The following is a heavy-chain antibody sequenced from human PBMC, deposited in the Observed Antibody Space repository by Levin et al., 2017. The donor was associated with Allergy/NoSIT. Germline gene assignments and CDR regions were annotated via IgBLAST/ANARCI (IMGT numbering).Heavy chain of an antibody. Sequence: GESLKISCKASGYTFTGYYMHWVRQAPGQGLEWMGRINPNSGGTNYAQKFQGRVTMTRDTSISTAYMELSRLRSDDTAVYYCAPNIYESSHRIAAAGTPLWGQGTLVTVSS. CDR3: APNIYESSHRIAAAGTPL. J-gene: IGHJ4*02. CDR1: GYTFTGYY. V-gene: IGHV1-2*06. D-gene: IGHD6-13*01. CDR2: INPNSGGT.